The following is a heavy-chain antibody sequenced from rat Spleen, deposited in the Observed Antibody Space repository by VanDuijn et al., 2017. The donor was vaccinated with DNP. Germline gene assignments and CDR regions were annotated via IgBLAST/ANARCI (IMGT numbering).Heavy chain of an antibody. J-gene: IGHJ2*01. CDR3: ARWKIGPHYFDY. CDR1: GYSITSNY. D-gene: IGHD1-5*01. Sequence: VQLQESGPGLVKPSQSLSLTCSVTGYSITSNYWGWIRKFPRNKMEWIGHISYSGRTTYNPSLKSRISITRDTSKNQFFLQLNSVSTEDTATYYCARWKIGPHYFDYWGQGGMVTVSS. V-gene: IGHV3-1*01. CDR2: ISYSGRT.